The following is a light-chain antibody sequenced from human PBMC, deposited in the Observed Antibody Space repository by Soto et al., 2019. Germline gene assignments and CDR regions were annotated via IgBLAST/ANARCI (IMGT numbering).Light chain of an antibody. Sequence: QSVLTQPPSASGTPGQRVTISCSGSSSNIGSNTVTWYQHLPGTAPKLLIYSNNQRPSGVPDRFSGSKSGTSASLAISGLQSEDEADYCCAAWDDSLNGVVFGGGTKLTVL. CDR3: AAWDDSLNGVV. J-gene: IGLJ2*01. V-gene: IGLV1-44*01. CDR1: SSNIGSNT. CDR2: SNN.